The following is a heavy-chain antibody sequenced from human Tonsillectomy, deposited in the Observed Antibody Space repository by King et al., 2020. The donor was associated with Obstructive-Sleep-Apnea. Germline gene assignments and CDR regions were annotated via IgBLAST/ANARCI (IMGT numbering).Heavy chain of an antibody. J-gene: IGHJ5*02. CDR1: GGSISSGDYY. CDR3: ARESYYYDILTGYSGTNWFDP. V-gene: IGHV4-30-4*01. Sequence: VQLQESGPGLVKPSQTLSLTCTVSGGSISSGDYYWSWIRQPPGKGLEWIGYIHYSGSTYYNPSLKSRVTLSVDTSKNQFSLGLSSVTAADTAVYYCARESYYYDILTGYSGTNWFDPWGQGTLVTVSS. D-gene: IGHD3-9*01. CDR2: IHYSGST.